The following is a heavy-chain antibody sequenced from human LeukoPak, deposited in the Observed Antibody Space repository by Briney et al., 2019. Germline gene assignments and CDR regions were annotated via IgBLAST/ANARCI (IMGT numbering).Heavy chain of an antibody. CDR1: GHTFTTYY. Sequence: ASVKVSCKASGHTFTTYYVHLVRQAPGQGLEWMGVISPSGDGPYYPQRFQGRVTLASDTSTSTAYMELSSLRSEDTAIYYCAKETPNTGWFDPWGQGTLVTVSS. D-gene: IGHD4-23*01. V-gene: IGHV1-46*01. J-gene: IGHJ5*02. CDR3: AKETPNTGWFDP. CDR2: ISPSGDGP.